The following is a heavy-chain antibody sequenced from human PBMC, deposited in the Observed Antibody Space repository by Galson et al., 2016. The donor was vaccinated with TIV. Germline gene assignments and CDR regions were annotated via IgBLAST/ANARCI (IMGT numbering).Heavy chain of an antibody. D-gene: IGHD4-17*01. CDR3: ARGSGDTYYYYFGMDV. Sequence: SVKVSCKASGATFNKYAISWVRQAPGQGLEWMGGIIPIFGTANYAQKFQGRVTITADEFPSAAYMALNSLRSEDTAVYYCARGSGDTYYYYFGMDVWGQGTTVTVSS. V-gene: IGHV1-69*13. CDR1: GATFNKYA. CDR2: IIPIFGTA. J-gene: IGHJ6*02.